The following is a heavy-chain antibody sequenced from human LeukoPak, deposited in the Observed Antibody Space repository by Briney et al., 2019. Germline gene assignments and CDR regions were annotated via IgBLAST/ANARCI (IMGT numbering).Heavy chain of an antibody. Sequence: PSETLSLTCTVSGGSISSSYWSWIRQPAGKGLEWIGRIYTSGTTSYNPSLKSRVSISVDTSKNHFSLKLTSLIAADTAVYFCARVRKEGPYSSSGDFDSWGQGTLVTVSS. D-gene: IGHD6-6*01. J-gene: IGHJ4*02. V-gene: IGHV4-4*07. CDR1: GGSISSSY. CDR3: ARVRKEGPYSSSGDFDS. CDR2: IYTSGTT.